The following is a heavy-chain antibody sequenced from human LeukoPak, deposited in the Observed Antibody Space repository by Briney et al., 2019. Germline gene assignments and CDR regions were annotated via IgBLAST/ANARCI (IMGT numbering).Heavy chain of an antibody. Sequence: SGPTLVKPTQTLTLTCTFSGFSFSTSGVGVGWIRQPPGKALEWLALIYWDDDKRYNPSLKSRLTITKDTSKNQVVLTMTNMDPVDTATYYCARDSSSYYMDVWGKGTTVTVSS. D-gene: IGHD6-6*01. CDR2: IYWDDDK. CDR1: GFSFSTSGVG. V-gene: IGHV2-5*02. CDR3: ARDSSSYYMDV. J-gene: IGHJ6*03.